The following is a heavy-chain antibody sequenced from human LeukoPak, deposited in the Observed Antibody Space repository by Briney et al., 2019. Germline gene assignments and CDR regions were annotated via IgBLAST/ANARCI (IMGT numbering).Heavy chain of an antibody. CDR1: GFTFSSYW. CDR3: ARETEMANLDY. CDR2: IKQDGSEK. V-gene: IGHV3-7*04. Sequence: TGGSLRPSCTASGFTFSSYWMNWVRQAPGKGLEWVANIKQDGSEKYYVDSVKGRFTISRDNAKKSLYLQMNSLRAEDTAVYYCARETEMANLDYWGQGTLVTVSS. J-gene: IGHJ4*02. D-gene: IGHD5-24*01.